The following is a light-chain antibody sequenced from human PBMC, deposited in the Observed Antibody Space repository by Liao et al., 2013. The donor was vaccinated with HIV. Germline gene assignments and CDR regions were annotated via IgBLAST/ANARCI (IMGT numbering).Light chain of an antibody. J-gene: IGLJ3*02. CDR2: FAS. Sequence: VLTQPPSVSVAPGETATITCGGSNIGSKTVHWYQQRTGQAPLLVIYFASNRPSGIPERFSGSKSGNTATLTISGVETGDEADYFVQVWDHSSDQGVFGGGTKLTVL. V-gene: IGLV3-21*04. CDR1: NIGSKT. CDR3: QVWDHSSDQGV.